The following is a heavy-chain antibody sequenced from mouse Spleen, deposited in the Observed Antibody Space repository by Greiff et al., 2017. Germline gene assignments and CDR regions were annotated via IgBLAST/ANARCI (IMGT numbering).Heavy chain of an antibody. V-gene: IGHV1-15*01. CDR2: IDPETGGT. D-gene: IGHD1-1*01. Sequence: QVQLQQSGAELVRPGASVTLSCKASGYTFTDYEMHWVKQTPVHGLEWIGAIDPETGGTAYNQKFKGKAILTADKSSSTAYMELRSLTSEDSAVYYCTTTRLYGSSLDYWGQGTTLTVSS. J-gene: IGHJ2*01. CDR3: TTTRLYGSSLDY. CDR1: GYTFTDYE.